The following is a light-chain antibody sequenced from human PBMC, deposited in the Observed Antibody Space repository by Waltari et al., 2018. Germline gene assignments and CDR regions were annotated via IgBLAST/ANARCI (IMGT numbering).Light chain of an antibody. V-gene: IGKV3-20*01. CDR3: QMYVRLPVT. CDR1: QSVGRA. J-gene: IGKJ1*01. Sequence: EIVLTQSPGTLALSPGARATLSCRASQSVGRALAWYQQKPGQAPRLLIYDTSTRATGISDKFSGSGSGTDFSLTISRVEPGDFAVYFCQMYVRLPVTFGQGTKVEVK. CDR2: DTS.